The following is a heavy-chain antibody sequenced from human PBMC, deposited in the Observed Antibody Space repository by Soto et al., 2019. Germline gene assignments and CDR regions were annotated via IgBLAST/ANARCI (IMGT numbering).Heavy chain of an antibody. V-gene: IGHV4-31*03. CDR2: IYYSGST. J-gene: IGHJ4*02. CDR1: GGYISTGGYY. CDR3: ARGTRGNSDISTNHYNLYHFDI. D-gene: IGHD3-9*01. Sequence: SETLSLTCTVSGGYISTGGYYWSWIRQHPGKGLEWIGYIYYSGSTYYNPSLKSRVTFSVDTSKNQFSLKLRSVTAADTAVYYCARGTRGNSDISTNHYNLYHFDIWGQGTLVTVSS.